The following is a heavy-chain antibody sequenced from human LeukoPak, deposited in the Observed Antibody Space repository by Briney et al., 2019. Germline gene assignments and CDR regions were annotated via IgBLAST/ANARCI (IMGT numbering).Heavy chain of an antibody. CDR2: IYYSGST. CDR3: ATPYSGGYQGLDI. Sequence: KTSETLSLXCTVSGGSISSNKYYWGWIRQPPGKGLEWIGSIYYSGSTYYNPTLKSRVTILVDTSKNQFSLKLSSVTAADTAVYYCATPYSGGYQGLDIWGQGTMVTVSS. V-gene: IGHV4-39*01. J-gene: IGHJ3*02. D-gene: IGHD1-26*01. CDR1: GGSISSNKYY.